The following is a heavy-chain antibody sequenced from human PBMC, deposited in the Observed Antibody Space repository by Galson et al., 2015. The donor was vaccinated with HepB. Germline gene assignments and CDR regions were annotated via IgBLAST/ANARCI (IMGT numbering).Heavy chain of an antibody. J-gene: IGHJ4*02. Sequence: SLRLSCAASGFTFGDYAMSWFRQAPGKGPEWVGFIRSKAYGGTTEYAASVKGRFTISRDDSKSIAYLQMNSLKTEDTAVYYCTRGSSGWPFDYWGQGTLVTVSS. CDR1: GFTFGDYA. V-gene: IGHV3-49*03. CDR2: IRSKAYGGTT. D-gene: IGHD6-19*01. CDR3: TRGSSGWPFDY.